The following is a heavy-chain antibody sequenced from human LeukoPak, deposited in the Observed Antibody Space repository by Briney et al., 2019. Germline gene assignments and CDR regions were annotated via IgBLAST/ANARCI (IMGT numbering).Heavy chain of an antibody. V-gene: IGHV1-46*01. Sequence: ASVKVSCKASGYSFTTYYMHWVRQAPGQGLEWMGIINPSGGTTTYAQKFQGRVTMTRDTSTSTVYMELSSLRSEDTAVYYCARESNATLLTFDYWGQGTLVTVSS. CDR1: GYSFTTYY. CDR3: ARESNATLLTFDY. J-gene: IGHJ4*02. CDR2: INPSGGTT. D-gene: IGHD1-1*01.